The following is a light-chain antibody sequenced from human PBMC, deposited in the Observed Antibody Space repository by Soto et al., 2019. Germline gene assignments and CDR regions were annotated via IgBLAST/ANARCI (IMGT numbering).Light chain of an antibody. CDR1: QSISSW. CDR3: QQYNSYSLT. J-gene: IGKJ1*01. V-gene: IGKV1-5*01. CDR2: DAS. Sequence: DIQMTKSPSTLSASVGDRVTITCRASQSISSWLAWYQQKPGKAPKLLIYDASSLESGVPSRFSGSGSGTEFTLTISSLQPDDFATYCCQQYNSYSLTFGQGTKVDIK.